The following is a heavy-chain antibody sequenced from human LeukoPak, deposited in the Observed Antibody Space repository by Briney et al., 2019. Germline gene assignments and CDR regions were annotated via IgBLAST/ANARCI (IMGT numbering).Heavy chain of an antibody. CDR3: AKVVVVPAAILKIPEDAFDI. CDR1: GFTFSSYG. J-gene: IGHJ3*02. Sequence: GGSLRLSCAASGFTFSSYGMHWVRQAPGKGLEWVAVISYDGSNKYYADSVKGRFTISRDNSKNTLYLQMNSLRAEDTAVYYCAKVVVVPAAILKIPEDAFDIWGRGTMVTVSS. CDR2: ISYDGSNK. D-gene: IGHD2-2*01. V-gene: IGHV3-30*18.